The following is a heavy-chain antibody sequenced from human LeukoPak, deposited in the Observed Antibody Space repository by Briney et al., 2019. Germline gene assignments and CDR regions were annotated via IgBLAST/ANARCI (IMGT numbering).Heavy chain of an antibody. CDR3: ARVDSSSWYPYYYYYYMDV. CDR2: ISAYNGNT. V-gene: IGHV1-18*01. J-gene: IGHJ6*03. CDR1: GGTFSSYA. D-gene: IGHD6-13*01. Sequence: ASVKVSCKASGGTFSSYAISWVRQAPGQGLEWMGWISAYNGNTNYAQKLQGRVTMTTDTSTSTAYMELRSLRSDDTAVYYCARVDSSSWYPYYYYYYMDVWGKGTTVTVSS.